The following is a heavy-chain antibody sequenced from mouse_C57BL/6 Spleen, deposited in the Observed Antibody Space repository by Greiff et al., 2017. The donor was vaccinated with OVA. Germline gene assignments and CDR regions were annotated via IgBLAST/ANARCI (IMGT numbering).Heavy chain of an antibody. CDR3: ASYGPYWYFDV. Sequence: VHLVESGPGLVQPSQSLSITCTVSGFSLTSYGVHWVRQSPGQGLEWLGVIWSGGSTDYNAAFISRLSISKDNSKSQVFFKMNSLQADDTAIYYCASYGPYWYFDVWGTGTTVTVAS. CDR2: IWSGGST. J-gene: IGHJ1*03. D-gene: IGHD1-1*02. CDR1: GFSLTSYG. V-gene: IGHV2-2*01.